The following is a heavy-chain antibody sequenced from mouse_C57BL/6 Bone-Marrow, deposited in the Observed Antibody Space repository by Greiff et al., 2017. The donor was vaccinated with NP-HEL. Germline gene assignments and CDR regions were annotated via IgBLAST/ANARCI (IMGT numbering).Heavy chain of an antibody. Sequence: QVQLQQSGAELARPGASVKMSCKASGYTFTSYTMHWVKQRPGQGLEWIGYINPSSGYTKYNQKFKDKATWTADKSSSTAYMQLSSLTSEDSAVYYCARSPDYYGSSYDAMDYWGQGTSVTVSS. V-gene: IGHV1-4*01. J-gene: IGHJ4*01. CDR3: ARSPDYYGSSYDAMDY. CDR2: INPSSGYT. CDR1: GYTFTSYT. D-gene: IGHD1-1*01.